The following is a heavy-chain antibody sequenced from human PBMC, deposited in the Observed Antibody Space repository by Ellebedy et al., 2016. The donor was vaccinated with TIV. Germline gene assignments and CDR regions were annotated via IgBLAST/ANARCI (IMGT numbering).Heavy chain of an antibody. Sequence: SVKVSXXTSGYTFTMSGISWVRQAPGQGLEWMGGIIPIFGTANYAQKFQGRVTITADESTSTAYMELSSLRSEDTAVYYCARDSGDGYNSYYFDYWGQGTLVTVSS. D-gene: IGHD5-24*01. CDR2: IIPIFGTA. CDR1: GYTFTMSG. V-gene: IGHV1-69*13. J-gene: IGHJ4*02. CDR3: ARDSGDGYNSYYFDY.